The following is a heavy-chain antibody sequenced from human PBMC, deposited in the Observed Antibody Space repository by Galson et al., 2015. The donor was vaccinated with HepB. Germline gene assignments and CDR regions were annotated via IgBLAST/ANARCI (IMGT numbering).Heavy chain of an antibody. CDR2: IFPGDSDT. J-gene: IGHJ6*03. Sequence: QSGAEVKKPGESLKISCRASGFRFTTHWIGWVRQMPGKGLEWMGIIFPGDSDTRYSPSFQGQVTISADKSINTAYLQWSSLKASDTATYYCARPPIGFCDGATCTYFYYLDVWGKGTTVTVSS. CDR1: GFRFTTHW. V-gene: IGHV5-51*03. CDR3: ARPPIGFCDGATCTYFYYLDV. D-gene: IGHD2-21*01.